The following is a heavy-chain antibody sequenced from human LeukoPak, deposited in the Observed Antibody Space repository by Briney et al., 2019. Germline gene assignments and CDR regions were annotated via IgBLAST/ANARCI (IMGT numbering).Heavy chain of an antibody. V-gene: IGHV3-23*01. CDR3: AKGTTVTYYFDY. Sequence: PGGSLRLSCAASGFTVTNNYMTWVRQAPGKGLEWVSAISGSGGSTYYADSVKGRFTISRDNSKNTLYLQMNSLRAEDTAVYYCAKGTTVTYYFDYWGQGTLVTVSS. CDR2: ISGSGGST. CDR1: GFTVTNNY. D-gene: IGHD4-17*01. J-gene: IGHJ4*02.